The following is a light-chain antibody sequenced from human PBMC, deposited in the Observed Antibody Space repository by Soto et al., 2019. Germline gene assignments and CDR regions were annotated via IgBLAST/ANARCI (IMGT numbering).Light chain of an antibody. V-gene: IGKV3-11*01. CDR1: QSVGNY. J-gene: IGKJ4*01. CDR3: HQRSNWPLT. Sequence: EIVLTQSPATLSLSPGERATPSCRASQSVGNYLLWFQQKPGQAPKLLIYDASTRATGIPARFSGSGSGTDFTITISSLEPEDFAVYYCHQRSNWPLTFGGGTKVAIK. CDR2: DAS.